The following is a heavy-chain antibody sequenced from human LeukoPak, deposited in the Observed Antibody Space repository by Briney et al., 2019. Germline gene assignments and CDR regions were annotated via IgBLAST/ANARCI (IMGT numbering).Heavy chain of an antibody. CDR1: GYTFTSYY. D-gene: IGHD6-13*01. CDR2: INPSGGST. CDR3: ARGIAAAGRYYYYGMDV. J-gene: IGHJ6*02. V-gene: IGHV1-46*01. Sequence: ASVKASCKASGYTFTSYYMHWVRQAPGQGLEWMGIINPSGGSTSYAQKFQGRVTMTRDTSTSTVYMELSSLRSEDTAVYYCARGIAAAGRYYYYGMDVWGQGTTVTVSS.